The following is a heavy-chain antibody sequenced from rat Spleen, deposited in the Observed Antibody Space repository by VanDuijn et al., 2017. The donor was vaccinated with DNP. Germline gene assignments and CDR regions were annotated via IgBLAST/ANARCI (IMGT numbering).Heavy chain of an antibody. CDR1: GFTFSSFP. V-gene: IGHV5-46*01. CDR2: ISTSGGST. CDR3: ARRRGYYGYNYGAMDA. Sequence: EVQLVETGGGLVQPGRSLKLSCEASGFTFSSFPMAWVRQAPTKGLEWVATISTSGGSTYYRDSVKGRFTIFRDNAKSSLYLQMDSLRSEDTATYYCARRRGYYGYNYGAMDAWGQGTSVTVSS. J-gene: IGHJ4*01. D-gene: IGHD1-9*01.